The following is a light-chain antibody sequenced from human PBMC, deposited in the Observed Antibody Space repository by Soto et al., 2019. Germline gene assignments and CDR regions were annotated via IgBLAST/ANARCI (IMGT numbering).Light chain of an antibody. CDR3: QPYGSSPRT. V-gene: IGKV3-20*01. CDR1: QSVSSSY. Sequence: EIVLTQSPGTLSLSPGERATLSCRASQSVSSSYLAWYQQKPGQAPRLLIYGASSRATGIPDRFSGSGSGTDFNLAISRLEPEDFAVYYCQPYGSSPRTFGQGTKVDI. CDR2: GAS. J-gene: IGKJ1*01.